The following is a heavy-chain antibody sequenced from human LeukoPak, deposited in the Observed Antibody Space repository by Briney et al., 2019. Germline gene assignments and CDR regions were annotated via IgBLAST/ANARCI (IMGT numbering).Heavy chain of an antibody. V-gene: IGHV4-31*03. Sequence: SQTLSLTCTVSGGSISSGGYYWIWIRQHPGKGLEWIGFIYYSGSTYYNPSLKSRVTISIDTSKNQFSLKLSSVTAADTAVYYCARATGGAAAADFDPWGQGTLVTVSS. J-gene: IGHJ5*02. CDR2: IYYSGST. D-gene: IGHD6-13*01. CDR3: ARATGGAAAADFDP. CDR1: GGSISSGGYY.